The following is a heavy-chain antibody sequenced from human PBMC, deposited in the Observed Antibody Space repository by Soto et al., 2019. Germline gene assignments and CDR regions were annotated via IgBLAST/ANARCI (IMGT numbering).Heavy chain of an antibody. CDR1: GGTFSSYT. D-gene: IGHD2-15*01. Sequence: QVQLVQSGAEVKKPGSSVKVSCKASGGTFSSYTISWVRQAPGQGLEWMGRIIPILGIANYALKFQGRGTITAERSTSTAYRELSSLRSEDTSVYYCAAPYCRGGSCYPDYYHYYMDVWGKGTTVTVSS. J-gene: IGHJ6*03. CDR3: AAPYCRGGSCYPDYYHYYMDV. CDR2: IIPILGIA. V-gene: IGHV1-69*02.